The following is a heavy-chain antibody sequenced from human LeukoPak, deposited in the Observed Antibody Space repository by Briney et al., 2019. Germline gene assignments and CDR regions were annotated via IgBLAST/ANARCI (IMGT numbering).Heavy chain of an antibody. Sequence: PGGSLRLSCAASGFTFSDYYMSWIRQAPGKGLEWVSYISSSGSTIYYADSVKGRFTISRDNAKNSLYLQMNSLRAEDTAVYYCAREFACSSTSCYTFRYYYYYMDVWGKGTTVTVS. CDR1: GFTFSDYY. CDR2: ISSSGSTI. CDR3: AREFACSSTSCYTFRYYYYYMDV. J-gene: IGHJ6*03. D-gene: IGHD2-2*02. V-gene: IGHV3-11*04.